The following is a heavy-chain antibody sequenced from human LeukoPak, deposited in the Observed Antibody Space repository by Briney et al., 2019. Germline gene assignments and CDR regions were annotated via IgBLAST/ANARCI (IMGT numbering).Heavy chain of an antibody. V-gene: IGHV4-34*01. Sequence: PSETLSLTCAVYGGSFSGYYWSWIRQPPGKGLEWIGEINHSGSTNYNPSLKSRVTISVDTSKNQFSLKLSSVTAAGTAAYYCARTGWAVDYWGQGTLVTVSS. J-gene: IGHJ4*02. CDR1: GGSFSGYY. CDR2: INHSGST. CDR3: ARTGWAVDY. D-gene: IGHD1-26*01.